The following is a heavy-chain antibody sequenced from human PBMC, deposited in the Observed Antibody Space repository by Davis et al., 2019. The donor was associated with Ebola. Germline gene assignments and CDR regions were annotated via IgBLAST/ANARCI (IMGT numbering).Heavy chain of an antibody. D-gene: IGHD6-13*01. Sequence: MPSETLSLTCAASGFTFRSYSMNWVRQAPGKGLEWIGYTHYDRDTSYNPSLQSRATISVDMSKNLVSLILSSVTAADTAEYYCARDDAAGGLGYFDYWSQGTLVTVSS. J-gene: IGHJ4*02. V-gene: IGHV4-59*01. CDR1: GFTFRSYS. CDR3: ARDDAAGGLGYFDY. CDR2: THYDRDT.